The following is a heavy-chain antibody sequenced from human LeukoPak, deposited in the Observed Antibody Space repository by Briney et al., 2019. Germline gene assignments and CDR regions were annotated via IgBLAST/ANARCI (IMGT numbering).Heavy chain of an antibody. CDR1: GFTFSSYA. Sequence: GSLRLSCAASGFTFSSYAMHWVRQAPGKGLEWVAVISYDGSNKYYADSVKGRFTISRDNSKNTLYLQMNSLRAEDTAVYYCARATTYYDFWSGYQYWGQGTLVTVSS. CDR2: ISYDGSNK. V-gene: IGHV3-30*04. D-gene: IGHD3-3*01. J-gene: IGHJ4*02. CDR3: ARATTYYDFWSGYQY.